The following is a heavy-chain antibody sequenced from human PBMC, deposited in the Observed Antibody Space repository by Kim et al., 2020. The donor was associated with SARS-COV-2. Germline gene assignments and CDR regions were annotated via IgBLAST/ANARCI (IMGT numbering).Heavy chain of an antibody. Sequence: GGSLRLSCAASGFTFSDYYMSWIRQAPGKGLEWVSYISSSGSTIYYADSVKGRFTISRDNAKNSLYLQMNSLRAEDTAVYYCARAVGTNYDFWSGYSQRDPRILDYWGLGTLVTVSS. J-gene: IGHJ4*02. CDR3: ARAVGTNYDFWSGYSQRDPRILDY. CDR2: ISSSGSTI. V-gene: IGHV3-11*01. CDR1: GFTFSDYY. D-gene: IGHD3-3*01.